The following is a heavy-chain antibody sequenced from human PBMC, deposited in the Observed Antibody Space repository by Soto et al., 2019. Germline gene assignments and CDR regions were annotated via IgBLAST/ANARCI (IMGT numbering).Heavy chain of an antibody. CDR3: ARERTGFDY. CDR1: GGSISSYY. CDR2: IYYSGST. J-gene: IGHJ4*02. Sequence: KPSETLSLTCTVSGGSISSYYWSWIRQPPGKGLEWIGYIYYSGSTNYSPSLKSRVTISVDTSKNQFSLKLSSVTAADTAVYYCARERTGFDYWGQGTLVTVSS. D-gene: IGHD3-10*01. V-gene: IGHV4-59*01.